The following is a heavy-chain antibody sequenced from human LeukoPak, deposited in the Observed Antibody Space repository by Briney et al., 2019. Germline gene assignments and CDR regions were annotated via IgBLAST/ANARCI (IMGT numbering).Heavy chain of an antibody. CDR2: FDPEDGET. V-gene: IGHV1-24*01. D-gene: IGHD3-10*01. CDR3: ARVKVRGVYSPLDY. J-gene: IGHJ4*02. CDR1: GYTLTEFS. Sequence: GASVKVSCKVSGYTLTEFSMHWVRQAPGKGLEWMGGFDPEDGETIYAQELQGRVTMTKDTTTDTAYMELSSLRSEDTAVYYCARVKVRGVYSPLDYWGQGTLVTVSS.